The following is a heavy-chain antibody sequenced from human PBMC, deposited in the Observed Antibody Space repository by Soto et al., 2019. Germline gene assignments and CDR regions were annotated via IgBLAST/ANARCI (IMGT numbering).Heavy chain of an antibody. V-gene: IGHV4-39*01. CDR2: IYYRGNA. Sequence: QLQLQESGPGLVKPSETLSLTCSVSDDSINSDKYYWGWIRQPPGKGLEWIGSIYYRGNAYYNPSLPPRVTIYRDKSRSQFSLKLNSVTAADSAVYFCARLEGLATISYYFDFWGPGALVTVSS. CDR1: DDSINSDKYY. CDR3: ARLEGLATISYYFDF. D-gene: IGHD3-9*01. J-gene: IGHJ4*02.